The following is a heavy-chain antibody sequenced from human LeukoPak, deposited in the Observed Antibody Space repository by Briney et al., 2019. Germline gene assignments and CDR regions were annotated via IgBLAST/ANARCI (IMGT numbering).Heavy chain of an antibody. CDR1: GYSISSGFY. Sequence: PSETLSLTCTVSGYSISSGFYWGWIRQPPGKGLEWIGSIYHSGSTYYNPSLKSRVTISVDTSKNQFSLKLSSVTAADTAVYYCARGFLLAQENFDYWGQGTLVTVSS. CDR2: IYHSGST. V-gene: IGHV4-38-2*02. D-gene: IGHD3-10*01. CDR3: ARGFLLAQENFDY. J-gene: IGHJ4*02.